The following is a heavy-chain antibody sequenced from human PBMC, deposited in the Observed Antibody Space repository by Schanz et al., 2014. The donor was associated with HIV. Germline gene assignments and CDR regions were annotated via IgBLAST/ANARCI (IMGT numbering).Heavy chain of an antibody. CDR2: ISTYNGNT. J-gene: IGHJ3*02. Sequence: QVQLVQSGTEVKKPGASVKVSCKAAGYTFTTYGISWVRQAPGQGLEWMGWISTYNGNTNYAQKFKGRVTMTTDTSTSTTYMELRSLKSDDTAVYYCARDLDAGAFDIWGQGTMVTVSS. V-gene: IGHV1-18*01. CDR1: GYTFTTYG. CDR3: ARDLDAGAFDI.